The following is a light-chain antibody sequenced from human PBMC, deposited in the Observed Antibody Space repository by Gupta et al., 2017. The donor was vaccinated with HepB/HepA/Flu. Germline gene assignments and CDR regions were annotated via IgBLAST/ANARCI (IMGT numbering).Light chain of an antibody. Sequence: EIVLTQSPATLSLSPGERATPSCRASQSVSHYLAWYQQRPGQAPRLLIYDSSKGATGVPARFSGSGSGTDFTLTISGLEPEDSAIYCCQQRGDWPLTFGGGTKVEIK. J-gene: IGKJ4*01. V-gene: IGKV3-11*01. CDR3: QQRGDWPLT. CDR2: DSS. CDR1: QSVSHY.